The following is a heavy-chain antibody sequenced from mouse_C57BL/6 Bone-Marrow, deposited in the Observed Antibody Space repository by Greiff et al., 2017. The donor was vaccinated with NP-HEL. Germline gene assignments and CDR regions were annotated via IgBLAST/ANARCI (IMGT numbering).Heavy chain of an antibody. CDR1: GYTFTSYG. CDR2: IYPRSGNT. Sequence: VQLQQSGAELARPGASVTLSCKASGYTFTSYGISWVKQRTGQGLEWIGAIYPRSGNTYYNQKFKGKATLTADKSSSTAYMELRSLTSEDSAVYYCAYCNGSSGFAYWGQGTLVTVSA. J-gene: IGHJ3*01. CDR3: AYCNGSSGFAY. D-gene: IGHD1-1*01. V-gene: IGHV1-81*01.